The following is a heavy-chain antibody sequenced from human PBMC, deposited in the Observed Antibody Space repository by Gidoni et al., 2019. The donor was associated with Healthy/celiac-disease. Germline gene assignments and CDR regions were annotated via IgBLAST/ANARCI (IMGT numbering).Heavy chain of an antibody. CDR3: AMFPYYGMDV. Sequence: SPSFQGQVTISADKSISTAYLQWSSLKASDTAMYYCAMFPYYGMDVWGQGTTVTVSS. D-gene: IGHD3-10*02. J-gene: IGHJ6*02. V-gene: IGHV5-51*01.